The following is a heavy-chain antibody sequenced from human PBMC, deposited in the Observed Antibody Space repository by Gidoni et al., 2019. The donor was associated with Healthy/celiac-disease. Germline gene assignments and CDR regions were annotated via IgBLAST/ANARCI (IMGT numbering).Heavy chain of an antibody. CDR3: ARTSIVGATRGDYYYYGMDV. CDR1: GYTFTGSY. D-gene: IGHD1-26*01. V-gene: IGHV1-2*02. J-gene: IGHJ6*02. CDR2: INPNSGGT. Sequence: QVQLVQSGAEVKKPGASVKVSCQASGYTFTGSYLHWVRQAPGQGLEWMGWINPNSGGTNYAQKFQGRVTMTRDTSISTAYMELSRLRSDDTAVYYCARTSIVGATRGDYYYYGMDVWGQGTTVTVSS.